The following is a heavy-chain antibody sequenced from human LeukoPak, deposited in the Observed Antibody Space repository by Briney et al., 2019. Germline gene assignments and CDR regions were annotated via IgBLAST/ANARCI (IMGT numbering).Heavy chain of an antibody. V-gene: IGHV4-34*01. Sequence: SETLSLTCAVYGGSFSGYYWSWIRQPPGKGLEWIGEINHSGSTNYNPSLKSRVTTSVDTSKNQFSLKLSSVTAADTAVYYCARGRSSRDFDYWGQGTLVTVSS. J-gene: IGHJ4*02. CDR2: INHSGST. CDR1: GGSFSGYY. D-gene: IGHD6-13*01. CDR3: ARGRSSRDFDY.